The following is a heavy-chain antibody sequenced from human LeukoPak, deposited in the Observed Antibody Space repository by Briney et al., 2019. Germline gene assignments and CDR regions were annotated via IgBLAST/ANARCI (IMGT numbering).Heavy chain of an antibody. CDR1: GGTFSSYA. D-gene: IGHD3-16*01. CDR2: INPSGGST. J-gene: IGHJ3*02. CDR3: AREREGANLSAFDI. V-gene: IGHV1-46*01. Sequence: ASVKVSCKASGGTFSSYAISWVRQAPGQGLEWMGIINPSGGSTSYAQKFQGRVTMTRDTSTSTVYMELSSLRSEDTAVYYCAREREGANLSAFDIWGQGTMVTVSS.